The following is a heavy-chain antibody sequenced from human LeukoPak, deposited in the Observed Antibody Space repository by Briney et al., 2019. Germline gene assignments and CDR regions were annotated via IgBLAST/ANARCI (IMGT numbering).Heavy chain of an antibody. CDR2: ISSGSTYM. CDR1: GFTFSTYN. CDR3: ARDPGVVDY. J-gene: IGHJ4*02. Sequence: GGSLRLSCAAPGFTFSTYNINWVRQAPGKGLEWVSSISSGSTYMYYADSVKGRFTISRDNAKNSLYLQMNSLRAEDTAVYYCARDPGVVDYWGQGTLVTVSS. V-gene: IGHV3-21*01.